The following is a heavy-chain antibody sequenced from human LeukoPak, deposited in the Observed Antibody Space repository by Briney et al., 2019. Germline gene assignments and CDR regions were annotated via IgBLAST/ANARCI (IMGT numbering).Heavy chain of an antibody. V-gene: IGHV3-11*01. CDR3: ARDGRLQPFDY. CDR2: ISSSGSTI. J-gene: IGHJ4*02. Sequence: GGSLRLSCAASGFTFSSFAMGWIRQAPGKGLEWISYISSSGSTIYYADSVKGRFTISRDNAKNSLYLQMNSLRAEDTAVYYCARDGRLQPFDYWGQGTLVTVSS. CDR1: GFTFSSFA. D-gene: IGHD4-11*01.